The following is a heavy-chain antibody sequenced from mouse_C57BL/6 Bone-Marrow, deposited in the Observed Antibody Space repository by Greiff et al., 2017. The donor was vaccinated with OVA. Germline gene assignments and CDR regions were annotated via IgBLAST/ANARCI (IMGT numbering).Heavy chain of an antibody. D-gene: IGHD2-1*01. Sequence: EVKLMESGEGLVKPGGSLKLSCAASGFTFSSYAMSWVRQTPEKRLEWVAYISSGGDYIYYADTVTGRFTISRDNARNTLYLQMSSLKSEDTAMYYCTRDNDGNSHFDYWGQGTTLTVSS. CDR3: TRDNDGNSHFDY. V-gene: IGHV5-9-1*02. CDR1: GFTFSSYA. J-gene: IGHJ2*01. CDR2: ISSGGDYI.